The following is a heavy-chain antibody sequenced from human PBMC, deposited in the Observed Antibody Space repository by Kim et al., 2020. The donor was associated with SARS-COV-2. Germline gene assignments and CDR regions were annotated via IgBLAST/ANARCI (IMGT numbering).Heavy chain of an antibody. CDR1: GGSISSSSYY. J-gene: IGHJ4*02. D-gene: IGHD6-13*01. V-gene: IGHV4-39*01. Sequence: SETLSLTCTVSGGSISSSSYYWGWIRQPPGKGLEWIGSIYYSGSTYYNPSLKSRVTISVDTSRNQFSLKLSSVTAADTAVYYCARQWSSSWYDYWGQGTLVTVSS. CDR3: ARQWSSSWYDY. CDR2: IYYSGST.